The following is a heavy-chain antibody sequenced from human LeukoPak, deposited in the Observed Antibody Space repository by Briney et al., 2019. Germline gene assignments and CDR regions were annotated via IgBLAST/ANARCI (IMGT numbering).Heavy chain of an antibody. V-gene: IGHV3-74*01. CDR2: INSDGSST. CDR3: ARRYCSSTSCPAGFQH. J-gene: IGHJ1*01. D-gene: IGHD2-2*01. Sequence: PGGSLRLSCAASGFTFSSYWMHWVRQAPGKGLVWVSRINSDGSSTSYADSVKGRFTISRDNAKNTLYLQMNSLRAEDTAVYYCARRYCSSTSCPAGFQHWARAPWSPSPQ. CDR1: GFTFSSYW.